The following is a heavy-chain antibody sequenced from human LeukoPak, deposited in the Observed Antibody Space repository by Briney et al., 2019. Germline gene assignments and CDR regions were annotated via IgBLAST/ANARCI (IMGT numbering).Heavy chain of an antibody. D-gene: IGHD3-9*01. Sequence: SETLSLTCSVSGGSINSNSHHWDWLRPAPGKGLEWIGNIYYSGTTSYNPSLKSRVTISVDTSKNQFSLRLSSVTAADTAVYYCARRGDILTDYALDYWGQGTLVTVSS. J-gene: IGHJ4*02. CDR3: ARRGDILTDYALDY. V-gene: IGHV4-39*01. CDR2: IYYSGTT. CDR1: GGSINSNSHH.